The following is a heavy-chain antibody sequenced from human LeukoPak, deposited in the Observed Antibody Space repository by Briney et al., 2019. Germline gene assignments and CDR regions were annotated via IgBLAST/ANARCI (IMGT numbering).Heavy chain of an antibody. V-gene: IGHV3-21*01. CDR2: ISSSSSYI. CDR1: GFTFSSYS. Sequence: GSLRLSCAASGFTFSSYSMNWVRQAPGKGLEWVSSISSSSSYIYYADSVKGRFTISRDNAKNSLYLQMNSLRAEDTAVYYCARVSDAFDYFFDSWGQGTLVTVSS. J-gene: IGHJ4*02. CDR3: ARVSDAFDYFFDS. D-gene: IGHD5-12*01.